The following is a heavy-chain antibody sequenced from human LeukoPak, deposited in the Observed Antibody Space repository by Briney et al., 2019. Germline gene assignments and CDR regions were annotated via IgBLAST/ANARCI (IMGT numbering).Heavy chain of an antibody. D-gene: IGHD3-22*01. CDR1: GYTFTGYY. V-gene: IGHV1-2*02. Sequence: ASVKVSCKASGYTFTGYYIHWVRRAPGQGLEWMGWINPNSGGTNYAQKFQGRVTMTRDTSISTAYMELSRLRSDDTAVYYCARDYYDSSAYYFDYWGQGTLVTVSS. J-gene: IGHJ4*02. CDR2: INPNSGGT. CDR3: ARDYYDSSAYYFDY.